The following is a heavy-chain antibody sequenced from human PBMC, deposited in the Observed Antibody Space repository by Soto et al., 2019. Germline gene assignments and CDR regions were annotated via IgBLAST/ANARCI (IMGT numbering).Heavy chain of an antibody. CDR3: AKGLWRLQLVY. D-gene: IGHD5-12*01. CDR1: GFTFSSYA. CDR2: ISGSGGST. Sequence: GGSLRLSCAASGFTFSSYAMSWVRQAPGKGLEWVSAISGSGGSTYYADSVKGRFTISRDNSKNTLYLQMNSLRAFVTVVYYCAKGLWRLQLVYWGQGTLVTVSS. J-gene: IGHJ4*02. V-gene: IGHV3-23*01.